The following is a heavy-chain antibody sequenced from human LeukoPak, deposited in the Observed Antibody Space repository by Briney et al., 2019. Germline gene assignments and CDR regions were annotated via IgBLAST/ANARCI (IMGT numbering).Heavy chain of an antibody. CDR1: GFTFSSYA. CDR2: ITGSGGSA. D-gene: IGHD1-1*01. CDR3: AKGNWRYFDY. J-gene: IGHJ4*02. V-gene: IGHV3-23*01. Sequence: GGSLRLSCAASGFTFSSYAMSWVRQAPGKGQEWVSAITGSGGSAYYADSVKGRFTISRDNSKNTLFLQMNSLRAEDTAVYYCAKGNWRYFDYWGQGTLVTVSS.